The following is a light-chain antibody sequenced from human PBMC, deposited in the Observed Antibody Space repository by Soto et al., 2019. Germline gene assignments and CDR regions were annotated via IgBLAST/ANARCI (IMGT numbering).Light chain of an antibody. CDR1: QSITRY. J-gene: IGKJ4*01. CDR3: QQLNSYPLT. CDR2: AAS. Sequence: DIQMTQSPSSLSSSFGDRVTITCWASQSITRYLNWYQQKPGKAPKLRIYAASSLQSGVPSRFSGGGSGTDFTLTLSSLKTEDFATYDCQQLNSYPLTFGGGTKVDIK. V-gene: IGKV1-39*01.